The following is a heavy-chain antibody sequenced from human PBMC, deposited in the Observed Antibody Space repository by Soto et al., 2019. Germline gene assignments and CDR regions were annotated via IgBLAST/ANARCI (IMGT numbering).Heavy chain of an antibody. V-gene: IGHV3-7*03. CDR1: GFTFSSFL. J-gene: IGHJ5*02. D-gene: IGHD2-2*01. CDR2: IKQDGSEK. Sequence: GGSMTLSCASSGFTFSSFLMSWVRQAPGKGLEWVANIKQDGSEKYYVDSVKGRFTISRDNAKNSLYLQMNSLRAEDTAVYYCARNCTTTNCLRSWGQGTLVNVSA. CDR3: ARNCTTTNCLRS.